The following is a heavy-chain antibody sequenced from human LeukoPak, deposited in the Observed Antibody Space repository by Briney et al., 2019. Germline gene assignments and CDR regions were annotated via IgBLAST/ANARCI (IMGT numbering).Heavy chain of an antibody. D-gene: IGHD3-16*01. Sequence: ASVKVSCKASGYTFTGYYMHWVRQAPGQGLEWMGWINPNSGGTNYAQKFQGRATMTRDTSISTAYMELSRLRSDDTAVYYCARDGGAYYNWFDPWGQGTLVTVSS. CDR1: GYTFTGYY. CDR2: INPNSGGT. V-gene: IGHV1-2*02. J-gene: IGHJ5*02. CDR3: ARDGGAYYNWFDP.